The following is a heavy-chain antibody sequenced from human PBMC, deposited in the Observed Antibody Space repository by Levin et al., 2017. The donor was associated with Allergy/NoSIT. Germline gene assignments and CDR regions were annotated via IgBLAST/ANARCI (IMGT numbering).Heavy chain of an antibody. J-gene: IGHJ3*01. CDR3: ARDSRYYDTSGYYPVYAFDF. Sequence: GGSLRLSCATSGFPFSTYAIHWVRQAPGKGLEWVAIISYDGSNKYYADSVKGRFTISRDNSKNTLYLRMNSLRAEDTAVYYCARDSRYYDTSGYYPVYAFDFWGQGTMVTVSS. V-gene: IGHV3-30-3*01. CDR1: GFPFSTYA. D-gene: IGHD3-22*01. CDR2: ISYDGSNK.